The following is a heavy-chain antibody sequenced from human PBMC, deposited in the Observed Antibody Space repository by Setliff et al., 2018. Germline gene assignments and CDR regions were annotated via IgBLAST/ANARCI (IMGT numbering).Heavy chain of an antibody. Sequence: SETLSLTCTVSGDSISGDYWSWIRQPPGKGLEWIGHIDRSGNTNFNPSLKSRISISIDTSKNQFSLNLISVTAADTAVYYCAGSQGSGGYYSNSPYYFHYWGQGTLVTVSS. D-gene: IGHD3-10*01. CDR3: AGSQGSGGYYSNSPYYFHY. V-gene: IGHV4-59*03. CDR1: GDSISGDY. CDR2: IDRSGNT. J-gene: IGHJ4*02.